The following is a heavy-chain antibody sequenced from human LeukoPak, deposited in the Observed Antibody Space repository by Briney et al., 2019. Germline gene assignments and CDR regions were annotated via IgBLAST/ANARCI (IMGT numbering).Heavy chain of an antibody. D-gene: IGHD6-6*01. CDR3: ATSDSSSPYYYYYGMDV. CDR1: GYTLTELS. Sequence: ASVKVSCKVSGYTLTELSMHWVRQAPGKGLEWMGGFDPEDGETIYAQKFQGRVTMTEDTSTDTAYMELGSLRSEDTAVYYCATSDSSSPYYYYYGMDVWGQGTTVTVSS. CDR2: FDPEDGET. J-gene: IGHJ6*02. V-gene: IGHV1-24*01.